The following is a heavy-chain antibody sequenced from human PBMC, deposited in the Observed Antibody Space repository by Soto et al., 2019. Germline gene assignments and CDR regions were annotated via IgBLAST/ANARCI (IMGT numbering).Heavy chain of an antibody. D-gene: IGHD3-3*01. CDR2: IIPIFGTA. V-gene: IGHV1-69*06. Sequence: ASVKVSCKASGGTFSSYAISWVRQAPGQGLEWMGGIIPIFGTANYAQKFQGRVTITADKSTSTAYMELSSLRSEDTAVYYCAHDFWSGQHDYCGQGTLVTVSS. CDR1: GGTFSSYA. CDR3: AHDFWSGQHDY. J-gene: IGHJ4*02.